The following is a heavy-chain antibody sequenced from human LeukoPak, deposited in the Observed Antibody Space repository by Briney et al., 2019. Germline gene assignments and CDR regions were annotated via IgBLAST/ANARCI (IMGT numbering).Heavy chain of an antibody. CDR2: ISTSGGTI. J-gene: IGHJ4*02. CDR3: ARRIPFDC. Sequence: GGSLRLSCAASGFTFSSSSMNWVRQAREKGLEGVSYISTSGGTIYYADSVKGRFTTTRDNAKNSLYLPMDSLRAEDTAVYYCARRIPFDCWGQGPLVTVSS. V-gene: IGHV3-48*01. CDR1: GFTFSSSS.